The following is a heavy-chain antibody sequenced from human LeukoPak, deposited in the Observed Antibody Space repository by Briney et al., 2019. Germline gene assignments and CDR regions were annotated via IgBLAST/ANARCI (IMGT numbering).Heavy chain of an antibody. CDR1: GYTFSIYG. V-gene: IGHV1-18*01. Sequence: ASVKVSCKASGYTFSIYGISWVRQAPGQGLEWMGWISVYNGNTNYAQKFQGRVTMTTDTSTSTAYMELRSLRSDDTAVYYCARDPTNTSGYYAYFDYWGQGTLVTVSS. CDR2: ISVYNGNT. CDR3: ARDPTNTSGYYAYFDY. D-gene: IGHD3-22*01. J-gene: IGHJ4*02.